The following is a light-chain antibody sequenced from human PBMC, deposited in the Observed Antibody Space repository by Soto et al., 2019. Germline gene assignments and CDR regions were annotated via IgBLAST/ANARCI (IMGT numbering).Light chain of an antibody. CDR3: QHYNSYSEA. Sequence: DIQMTQSPSTLSASVGDRVTITCRASQSISNWLAWYQQKPGKAPKLLIYKASTLKSGVPSRFSGSGSGTEFTLTISSLQPDDFATYYCQHYNSYSEAFGQGPKV. V-gene: IGKV1-5*03. J-gene: IGKJ1*01. CDR1: QSISNW. CDR2: KAS.